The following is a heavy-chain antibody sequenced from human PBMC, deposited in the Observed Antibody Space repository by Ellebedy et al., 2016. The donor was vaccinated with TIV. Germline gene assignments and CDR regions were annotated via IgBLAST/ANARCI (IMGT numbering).Heavy chain of an antibody. CDR2: ISGSGDST. D-gene: IGHD1-26*01. J-gene: IGHJ6*03. V-gene: IGHV3-23*01. CDR3: AKGPTTRYYYMDV. Sequence: GESLKISXAASGFTFSSYAMSWVRQAPGKGLEWVSAISGSGDSTYYADSVKGRFTISRDNSKNTLYLQMNSLRAEDTAVYYCAKGPTTRYYYMDVWGKGTTATVSS. CDR1: GFTFSSYA.